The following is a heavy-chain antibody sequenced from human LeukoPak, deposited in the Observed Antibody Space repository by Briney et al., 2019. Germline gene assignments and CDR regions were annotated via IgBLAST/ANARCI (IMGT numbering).Heavy chain of an antibody. Sequence: PGGSLRLSFAASGFTFSSYAMSWVRQAPGKGLEWVSAISGSGGSTYYADSVKGRFTISRDNSENTLYLQMNSLRAEDTAVYYCAKEVDDWLSPFDYWGQGTLVTVSS. CDR1: GFTFSSYA. D-gene: IGHD3-9*01. V-gene: IGHV3-23*01. CDR2: ISGSGGST. CDR3: AKEVDDWLSPFDY. J-gene: IGHJ4*02.